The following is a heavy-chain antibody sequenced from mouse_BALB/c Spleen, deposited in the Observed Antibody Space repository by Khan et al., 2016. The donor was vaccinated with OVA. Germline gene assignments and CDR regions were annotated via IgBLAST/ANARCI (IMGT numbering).Heavy chain of an antibody. J-gene: IGHJ4*01. CDR2: INPGSGGT. CDR1: GYAFTNYL. D-gene: IGHD2-10*02. CDR3: AREYGNWGDY. Sequence: VQLQESGAELVRPGTSVKVSCKASGYAFTNYLIEWVKQRPGQGLEWIGVINPGSGGTNYNEKFKGKATLTADKSSSTAYMQLSSLTSDDSAVYYCAREYGNWGDYWGQGTSVTVSS. V-gene: IGHV1-54*01.